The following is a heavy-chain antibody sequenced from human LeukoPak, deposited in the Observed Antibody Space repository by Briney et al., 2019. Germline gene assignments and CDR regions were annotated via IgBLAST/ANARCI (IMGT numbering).Heavy chain of an antibody. J-gene: IGHJ6*03. CDR3: ARVGRSRGALPNFYYYMDV. CDR2: IIPMFGST. CDR1: GDIFNSYS. Sequence: ASVKVSCKASGDIFNSYSVSWVRQAPGQGLEWMGGIIPMFGSTNYAQKFEGRVTITTDQSTTTVYVELTSLTSEDTAVYYCARVGRSRGALPNFYYYMDVWGKGTTVTVSS. V-gene: IGHV1-69*05. D-gene: IGHD1-26*01.